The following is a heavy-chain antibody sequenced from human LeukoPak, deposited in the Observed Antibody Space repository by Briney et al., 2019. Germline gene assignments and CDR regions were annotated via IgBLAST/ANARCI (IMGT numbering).Heavy chain of an antibody. V-gene: IGHV4-59*01. D-gene: IGHD5-18*01. Sequence: SETLSLTCTVSGGSMSSYYWSWIRQPPGKGLEWIGYIYYSGSTNYNPSLKSRVTISVDTSKNQFSLKLSSVTAADTAVYYCARGQGYSYGLWDAFDIWGQGTMVTVAS. CDR1: GGSMSSYY. CDR3: ARGQGYSYGLWDAFDI. J-gene: IGHJ3*02. CDR2: IYYSGST.